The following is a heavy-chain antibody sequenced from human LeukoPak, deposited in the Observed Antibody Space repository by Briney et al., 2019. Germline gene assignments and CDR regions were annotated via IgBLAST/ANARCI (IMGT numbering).Heavy chain of an antibody. CDR3: ARGSLDFDY. CDR2: IRSDGSNK. V-gene: IGHV3-30*02. CDR1: GFSFSSYG. Sequence: GGSLRLSCAGSGFSFSSYGMHWVRQAPGKGLEWMAFIRSDGSNKYYADSVKGRFTISRDNSKNTLYLQMNSLRAEDTAVYYCARGSLDFDYWGQGTLVTVSS. J-gene: IGHJ4*02.